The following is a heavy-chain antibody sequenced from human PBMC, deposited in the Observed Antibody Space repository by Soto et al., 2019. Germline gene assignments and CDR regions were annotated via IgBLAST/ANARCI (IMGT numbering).Heavy chain of an antibody. CDR1: GGSISSSSYY. Sequence: PSETLSLTCTVSGGSISSSSYYWGWIRQPPGKGLEWIGSIYYSGSTYYNPSLKSRVTISVDTSKNQFSLKLSSVTAADTAVYYCARQSMMKCFACWVQGTLVTVSS. V-gene: IGHV4-39*01. CDR3: ARQSMMKCFAC. CDR2: IYYSGST. D-gene: IGHD3-22*01. J-gene: IGHJ4*02.